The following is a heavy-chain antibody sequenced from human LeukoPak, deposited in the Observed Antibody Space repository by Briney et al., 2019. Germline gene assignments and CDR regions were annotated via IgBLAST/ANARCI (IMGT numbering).Heavy chain of an antibody. Sequence: GASVKVSCKASGYTFTSYYMHWVRQAPGPWLEWMGIINPSGGSTSYAQKFQGRVTMTSDTSTSTVYMELSSLRSEDTAVYYCAWAGGNSHIDYWGQGTLVTASS. D-gene: IGHD4-23*01. CDR2: INPSGGST. CDR1: GYTFTSYY. CDR3: AWAGGNSHIDY. V-gene: IGHV1-46*01. J-gene: IGHJ4*02.